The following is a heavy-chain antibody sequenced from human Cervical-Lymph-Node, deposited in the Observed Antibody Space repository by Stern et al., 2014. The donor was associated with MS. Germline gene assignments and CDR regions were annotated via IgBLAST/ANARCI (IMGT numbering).Heavy chain of an antibody. J-gene: IGHJ5*02. CDR3: ARVVSAVAVPGMYWLDP. Sequence: QVQLQESGPGLVKPSQTLSLTCAVSGASITSGSYYWTWIRQAAGKRLEWIGRIYTSGITNYNPSLESRVTISLARSTNHVSLKVTSVTAADTAVYYCARVVSAVAVPGMYWLDPWGQGTLVTVSS. CDR1: GASITSGSYY. V-gene: IGHV4-61*02. CDR2: IYTSGIT. D-gene: IGHD2-2*01.